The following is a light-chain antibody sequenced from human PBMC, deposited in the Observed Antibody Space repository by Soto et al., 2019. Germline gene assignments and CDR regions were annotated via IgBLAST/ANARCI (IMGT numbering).Light chain of an antibody. CDR3: SSHSNITPYV. CDR1: SRDVGAYNY. CDR2: DVT. V-gene: IGLV2-14*01. Sequence: QSALTQPASVSGSPGQSITISCTGTSRDVGAYNYVSWYQQHPGKAPKLMVYDVTNRPSGVSDRFSGSKSGNTAYLNISGLHAEDEADYFCSSHSNITPYVFGTGTKLTVL. J-gene: IGLJ1*01.